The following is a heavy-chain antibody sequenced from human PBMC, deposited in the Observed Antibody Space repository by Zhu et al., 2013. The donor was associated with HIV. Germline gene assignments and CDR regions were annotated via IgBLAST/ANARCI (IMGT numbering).Heavy chain of an antibody. D-gene: IGHD3-22*01. J-gene: IGHJ3*02. V-gene: IGHV1-69*01. CDR3: ARGAYDSSGYYCDAFDI. Sequence: QVQLLQSGPEVKKTGSSVKVSCKASGGTFSTYGISWVRQAPGQGLEWMGGIIPIFGTANYAQKFQGRVTITADESTSTAYMELSSLRSEDTAVYYCARGAYDSSGYYCDAFDIWGQGTMVTGLF. CDR2: IIPIFGTA. CDR1: GGTFSTYG.